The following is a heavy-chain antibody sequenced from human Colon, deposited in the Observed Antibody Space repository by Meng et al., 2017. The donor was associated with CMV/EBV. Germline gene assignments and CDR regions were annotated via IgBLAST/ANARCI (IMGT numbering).Heavy chain of an antibody. CDR2: VSSSSAVI. V-gene: IGHV3-21*01. CDR3: AGGADLDL. D-gene: IGHD3-16*01. J-gene: IGHJ4*02. Sequence: GESLKISCAASGFTFETYSMHWVRQAPGRGLEWVASVSSSSAVIYCVDSLKGRFTISRDNAKNSLFLQMNSLRAEDTAVYYCAGGADLDLWGQGTLVTVSS. CDR1: GFTFETYS.